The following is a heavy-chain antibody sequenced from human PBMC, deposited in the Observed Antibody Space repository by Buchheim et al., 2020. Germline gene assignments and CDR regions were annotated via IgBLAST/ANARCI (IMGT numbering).Heavy chain of an antibody. V-gene: IGHV3-33*01. J-gene: IGHJ4*02. D-gene: IGHD2-8*01. CDR3: ARESVMAAGDY. CDR2: IWYDGSNK. Sequence: QVQLVESGGGVVQPGRSLRLSCAASGFTFSSYGMHWVRPAPGKGLEWVAVIWYDGSNKYYADSVKGRFTISRDNSKNTLYLQMNSLRAEDTGVYYCARESVMAAGDYWGQGTL. CDR1: GFTFSSYG.